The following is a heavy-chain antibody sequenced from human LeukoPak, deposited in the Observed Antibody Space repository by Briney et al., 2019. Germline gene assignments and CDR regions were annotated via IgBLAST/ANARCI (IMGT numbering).Heavy chain of an antibody. J-gene: IGHJ6*03. D-gene: IGHD2-2*01. CDR1: GGSFSGDY. V-gene: IGHV4-34*01. Sequence: SETLSLTCAVYGGSFSGDYWSWIRHPPGKGLEWIGEINHSGSTNYNPCLKSRVTISVDTSKNKFSLKLSSVTAADTAVYYCARSIVVVPAAMGDYYYYYMDVWGKGTTVTVSS. CDR3: ARSIVVVPAAMGDYYYYYMDV. CDR2: INHSGST.